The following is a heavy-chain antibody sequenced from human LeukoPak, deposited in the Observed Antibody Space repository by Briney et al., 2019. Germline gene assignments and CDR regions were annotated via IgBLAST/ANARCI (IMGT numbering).Heavy chain of an antibody. J-gene: IGHJ4*02. V-gene: IGHV4-39*01. CDR3: ARFMVRGLIVDY. D-gene: IGHD3-10*01. Sequence: PSETLPLTCPVSGGTLSSNDYHWGWIPQPPGRALEWIRNIYYSGNTFYNPSLKSRVTISVDTSKNQFSLKLSSVTAADTAVYYCARFMVRGLIVDYWGQGTLVTVSS. CDR1: GGTLSSNDYH. CDR2: IYYSGNT.